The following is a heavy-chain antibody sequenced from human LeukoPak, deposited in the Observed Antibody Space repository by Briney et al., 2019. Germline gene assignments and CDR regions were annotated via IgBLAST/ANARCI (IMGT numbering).Heavy chain of an antibody. J-gene: IGHJ4*02. CDR2: ISGSGRSI. Sequence: GGSLRLSCAASGFTFNNFVMTWVRQAPGKGLEWVSGISGSGRSIYYTDSVKGRLTISRDNSKNTPYLQMTSLRAEDTAVYYCAKGGHYYDSFYYFDYWGQGTLVTVSS. CDR1: GFTFNNFV. CDR3: AKGGHYYDSFYYFDY. D-gene: IGHD3-22*01. V-gene: IGHV3-23*01.